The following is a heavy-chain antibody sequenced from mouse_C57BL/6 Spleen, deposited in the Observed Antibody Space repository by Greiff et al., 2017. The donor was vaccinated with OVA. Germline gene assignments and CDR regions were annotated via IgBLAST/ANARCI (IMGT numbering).Heavy chain of an antibody. CDR2: IDPEDGET. CDR1: GFNIKDYY. D-gene: IGHD1-1*01. CDR3: ARDYGSSYDYAMDY. Sequence: VHVKQSGAELVKPGASVKLSCTASGFNIKDYYMHWVKQRTEQGLEWIGRIDPEDGETKYAPKFQGKATITADTSSNTAYLQLRSLTSEDTAVYYCARDYGSSYDYAMDYWGQGTSVTVSS. V-gene: IGHV14-2*01. J-gene: IGHJ4*01.